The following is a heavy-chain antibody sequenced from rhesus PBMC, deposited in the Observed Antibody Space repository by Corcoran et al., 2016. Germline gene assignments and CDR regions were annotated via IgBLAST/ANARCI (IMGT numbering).Heavy chain of an antibody. CDR2: ISESGGTI. Sequence: DVQLVESGGGLVKPGGSLRLSCVASGFTFSSYEMHWVRQAPGKGLEWVSVISESGGTIYYADSVKVRFNISRDNAKNSLVLQMNSLRAEDTAVYYCMYCSGGGNYGWGQGVLVTVSS. CDR3: MYCSGGGNYG. J-gene: IGHJ4*01. V-gene: IGHV3-100*02. CDR1: GFTFSSYE. D-gene: IGHD2-39*02.